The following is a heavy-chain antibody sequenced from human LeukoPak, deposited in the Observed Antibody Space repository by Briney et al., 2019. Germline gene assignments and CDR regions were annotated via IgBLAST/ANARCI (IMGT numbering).Heavy chain of an antibody. D-gene: IGHD3-22*01. V-gene: IGHV7-4-1*02. Sequence: ASVKVSCKASGYTFTSYAMNWVRQAPGQGLGWMGWTNTNTGNPTYAQGFTGRFVFSLDTSVSTAYLQISSLKAEDTAVYYCARGELAYYDSSGYWLFDAFDIWGQGTMVTVSS. J-gene: IGHJ3*02. CDR2: TNTNTGNP. CDR1: GYTFTSYA. CDR3: ARGELAYYDSSGYWLFDAFDI.